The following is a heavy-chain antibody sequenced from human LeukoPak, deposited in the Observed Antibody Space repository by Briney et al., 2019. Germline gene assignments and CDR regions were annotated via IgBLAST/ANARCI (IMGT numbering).Heavy chain of an antibody. CDR3: AIDIVVVPAASYWFDP. V-gene: IGHV3-21*01. CDR2: ISSSSSYI. J-gene: IGHJ5*02. Sequence: PGGSLRLSCAASGFTFSSYSMNWVRQAPGKGLEWVSSISSSSSYIYYADSVKGRFTISRDNAKNSLYLQMNSLRAEDTAVYYCAIDIVVVPAASYWFDPWGQGTLVTVSS. D-gene: IGHD2-2*01. CDR1: GFTFSSYS.